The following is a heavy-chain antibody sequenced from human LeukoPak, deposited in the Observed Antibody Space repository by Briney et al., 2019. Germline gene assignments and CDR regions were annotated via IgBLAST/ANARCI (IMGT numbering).Heavy chain of an antibody. CDR1: GFTFSSYS. CDR2: ISSSSSYI. CDR3: ARGFRRSSWHVVGY. Sequence: PGGSLRLSWAASGFTFSSYSMNWVRQAPGKGLEWVSSISSSSSYIYYADSVKCRVTISRDNAKNSLYLQMNSLRAEDTAVYYCARGFRRSSWHVVGYWGQGTLVTV. J-gene: IGHJ4*02. V-gene: IGHV3-21*01. D-gene: IGHD6-13*01.